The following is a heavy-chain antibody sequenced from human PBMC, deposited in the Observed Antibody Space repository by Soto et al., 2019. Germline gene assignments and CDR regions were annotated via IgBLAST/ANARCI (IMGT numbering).Heavy chain of an antibody. CDR3: ARVGYSSGWLPDY. J-gene: IGHJ4*02. CDR1: GFTFSSNS. Sequence: EVQLVESGGGLVKPGGSLRLSCAASGFTFSSNSMKWVRQAPGKGLEWVSLISSSSSYIYYADSVKGRFTISRDNGKNSLYLQMNSLRAEDTAVYYCARVGYSSGWLPDYWGQGTLVTVSS. D-gene: IGHD6-19*01. CDR2: ISSSSSYI. V-gene: IGHV3-21*01.